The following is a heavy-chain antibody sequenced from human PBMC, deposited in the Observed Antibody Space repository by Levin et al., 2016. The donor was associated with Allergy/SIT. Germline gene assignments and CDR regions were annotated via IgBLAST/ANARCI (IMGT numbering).Heavy chain of an antibody. CDR1: GFTFSSYS. CDR2: ISSSSSYI. J-gene: IGHJ4*02. V-gene: IGHV3-21*01. CDR3: AREGIAAAATGDY. Sequence: GGSLRLSCAASGFTFSSYSMNWVRQAPGKGLEWVSSISSSSSYIYYADSVKGRFTISRDNAKNSLYLQMNSLRAEDTAVYYCAREGIAAAATGDYWGQGTLVTVSS. D-gene: IGHD6-13*01.